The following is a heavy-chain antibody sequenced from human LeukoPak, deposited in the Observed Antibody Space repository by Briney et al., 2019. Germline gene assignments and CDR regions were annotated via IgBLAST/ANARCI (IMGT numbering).Heavy chain of an antibody. CDR2: IWSDGNNK. Sequence: GRSLRLSCAASGFTFSTYGMHWVRQAPGKGLEWVAVIWSDGNNKNYADSVKGRFTISRDNSKNTLFLHMNSLRAEDTAVYYCAGSLYSSSSPYCNYWGQGVLVTVSS. CDR3: AGSLYSSSSPYCNY. D-gene: IGHD6-6*01. J-gene: IGHJ4*02. V-gene: IGHV3-33*01. CDR1: GFTFSTYG.